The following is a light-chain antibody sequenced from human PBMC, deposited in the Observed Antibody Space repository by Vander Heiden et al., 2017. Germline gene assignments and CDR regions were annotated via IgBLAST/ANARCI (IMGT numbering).Light chain of an antibody. Sequence: EIVMTQSPDSLAVSLGARATTNCKSSQSVLYSSNNNNYLAWYQQKPGQPPKLLIYWASTRKSGVPDRFSGSGSGTDCTLTISSLRAEDVAVYYCQQYYITPRTFGQGTKVEIK. CDR3: QQYYITPRT. V-gene: IGKV4-1*01. J-gene: IGKJ1*01. CDR2: WAS. CDR1: QSVLYSSNNNNY.